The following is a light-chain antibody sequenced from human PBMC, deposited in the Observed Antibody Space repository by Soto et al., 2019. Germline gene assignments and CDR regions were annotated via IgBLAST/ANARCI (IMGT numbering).Light chain of an antibody. V-gene: IGLV2-14*02. CDR3: SSYTDSSNYV. CDR1: SSDVGGYNL. Sequence: QSALTQPSSVSGSPGQSITISCTGTSSDVGGYNLVSWYQQQPGKAPKLMIYQVTNRPSGVSNRFSGSRSGNTASLTISGLQAEDEADYYCSSYTDSSNYVFGTGTKLTVL. J-gene: IGLJ1*01. CDR2: QVT.